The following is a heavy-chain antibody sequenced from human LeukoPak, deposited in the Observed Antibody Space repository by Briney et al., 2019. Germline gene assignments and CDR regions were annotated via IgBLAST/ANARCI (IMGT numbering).Heavy chain of an antibody. Sequence: GRSLRLSCAASGFTFSSYAMHWVRQAPGKGLEWVAVISYDGSNKYYADSVKGRFTISRDNSKNTLYLQMNSLRAEDTAVYYCAREDYGDYDKHYFDYWGQGTLVTVSS. D-gene: IGHD4-17*01. J-gene: IGHJ4*02. CDR3: AREDYGDYDKHYFDY. CDR2: ISYDGSNK. V-gene: IGHV3-30-3*01. CDR1: GFTFSSYA.